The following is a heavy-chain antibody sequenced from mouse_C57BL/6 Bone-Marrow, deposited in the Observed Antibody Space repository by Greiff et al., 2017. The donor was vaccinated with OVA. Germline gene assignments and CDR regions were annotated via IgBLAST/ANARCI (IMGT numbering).Heavy chain of an antibody. J-gene: IGHJ4*01. D-gene: IGHD2-10*02. CDR2: ISSGSSTI. V-gene: IGHV5-17*01. CDR3: ARGRYGPLYAMDY. Sequence: VQLQQSGGGLVKPGGSLKLSCAASGFTFSDYGMHWVRQAPEQGLEWVAYISSGSSTIYYADKVKGRFTISRDNAKNTLFLQMTSLRSEDTAMYDCARGRYGPLYAMDYWGQGTSVTVSS. CDR1: GFTFSDYG.